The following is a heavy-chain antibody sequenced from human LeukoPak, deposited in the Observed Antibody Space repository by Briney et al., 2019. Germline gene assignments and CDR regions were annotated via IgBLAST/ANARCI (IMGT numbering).Heavy chain of an antibody. CDR1: GFTFSIYA. D-gene: IGHD5-12*01. Sequence: GGSLRLSCAGSGFTFSIYAMTWVRQAPGKGLEWVSTISVSGAGTYYADSVKGRFTISRDTSKNTLYLQMNSLRAEDTAVYYCAKGLSGYVPFDYWGQGTLVTVSS. V-gene: IGHV3-23*01. CDR2: ISVSGAGT. CDR3: AKGLSGYVPFDY. J-gene: IGHJ4*02.